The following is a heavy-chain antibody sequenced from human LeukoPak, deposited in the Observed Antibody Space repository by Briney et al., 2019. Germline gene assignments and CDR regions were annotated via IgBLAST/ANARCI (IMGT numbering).Heavy chain of an antibody. CDR1: IFTFRSYG. Sequence: GGSLRLSCAASIFTFRSYGMHWVRQAPGKGLEWVALISYDGSNKYYADSVKGRFTISRDNSKNTLYVQMTSLRAEDKAVYYCAKDIYCSGGSCYPTASGYWGQGTLVTVSS. CDR3: AKDIYCSGGSCYPTASGY. J-gene: IGHJ4*02. CDR2: ISYDGSNK. V-gene: IGHV3-30*18. D-gene: IGHD2-15*01.